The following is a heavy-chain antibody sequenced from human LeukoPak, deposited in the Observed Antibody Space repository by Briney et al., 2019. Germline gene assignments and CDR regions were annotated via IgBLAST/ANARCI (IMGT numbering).Heavy chain of an antibody. CDR2: ISSSSSYI. V-gene: IGHV3-21*01. Sequence: GGSLSLSCAASGFTFSSYSMNWVRQAPGKGLEWVSSISSSSSYIYYADSVKGRFTISRDNAKNSLYLQMNSLRAEDTAVYYCARASYLDSLETDYWGQGTLVTVSS. CDR1: GFTFSSYS. CDR3: ARASYLDSLETDY. J-gene: IGHJ4*02.